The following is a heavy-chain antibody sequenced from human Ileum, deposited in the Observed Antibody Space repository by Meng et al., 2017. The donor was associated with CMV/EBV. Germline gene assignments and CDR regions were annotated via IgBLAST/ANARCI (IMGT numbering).Heavy chain of an antibody. CDR2: IFHSGSA. Sequence: SETLSLTCTVSGASFSNYYWSWIRQPPGRGLEWIGFIFHSGSATYNPSLESRVSVKVDTSKNQFSLKVTSVTAADTAVYYCARTDYYSYYGMDVWGQGTSVTVSS. CDR1: GASFSNYY. V-gene: IGHV4-59*01. CDR3: ARTDYYSYYGMDV. J-gene: IGHJ6*02.